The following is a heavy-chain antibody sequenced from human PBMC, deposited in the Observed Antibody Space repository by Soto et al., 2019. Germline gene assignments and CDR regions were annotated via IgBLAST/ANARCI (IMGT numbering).Heavy chain of an antibody. CDR3: ATDPDSSGYYGMDV. D-gene: IGHD6-19*01. Sequence: QVQLVESGGGLVKPGGSLRLSCAASGFTFSDYYMSWIRQAPGKGLEWVSSITSGGTIYYADSVKGRFTISRDNAKNSLYLQLNRLRAEDTAVYYCATDPDSSGYYGMDVWGQGTTVTVSS. CDR2: ITSGGTI. J-gene: IGHJ6*02. V-gene: IGHV3-11*01. CDR1: GFTFSDYY.